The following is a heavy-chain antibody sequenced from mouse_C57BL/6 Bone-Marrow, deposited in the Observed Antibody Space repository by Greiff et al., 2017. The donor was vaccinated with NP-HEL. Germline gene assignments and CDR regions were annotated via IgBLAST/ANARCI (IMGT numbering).Heavy chain of an antibody. V-gene: IGHV1-53*01. Sequence: QVQLQQPGTELVKPGASVKLSCKASGYTFTNYWIHWVKQRPGQGLEWIGNINPSNGGSNYNEKFKSKATLTVVKSSSTAYMQLRSLTSEDSAVYYCARTGNWDGNWYFDVWGTGTTVTVSS. CDR2: INPSNGGS. D-gene: IGHD4-1*02. J-gene: IGHJ1*03. CDR1: GYTFTNYW. CDR3: ARTGNWDGNWYFDV.